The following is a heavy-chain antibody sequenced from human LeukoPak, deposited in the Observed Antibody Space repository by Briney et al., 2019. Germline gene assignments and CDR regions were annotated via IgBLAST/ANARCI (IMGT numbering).Heavy chain of an antibody. CDR1: GFTFSSYA. J-gene: IGHJ4*02. D-gene: IGHD1-20*01. Sequence: GGSLRLSCAVSGFTFSSYAMSWVRQAPGKGLEWVSGISGSGGSTFYADSVKGRFTISRDNSKNTLYLQMNSLRAEDTAVYYCAKAAYSNNWYFFDHWGQATLVTVSS. CDR2: ISGSGGST. CDR3: AKAAYSNNWYFFDH. V-gene: IGHV3-23*01.